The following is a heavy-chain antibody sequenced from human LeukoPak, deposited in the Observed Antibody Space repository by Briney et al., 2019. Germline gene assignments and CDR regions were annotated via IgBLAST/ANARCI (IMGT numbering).Heavy chain of an antibody. D-gene: IGHD3-10*01. CDR2: IDPSDGST. Sequence: VSVKVSCKASGYTLTSYYMHWVRQAPGQGLEWMGIIDPSDGSTIYAQKFQGRVTMTRDTSTSTVHMELSSLRSEDTAVYYCASGYYGSGSYYLFDYWGQGTLVTVSS. V-gene: IGHV1-46*01. J-gene: IGHJ4*02. CDR1: GYTLTSYY. CDR3: ASGYYGSGSYYLFDY.